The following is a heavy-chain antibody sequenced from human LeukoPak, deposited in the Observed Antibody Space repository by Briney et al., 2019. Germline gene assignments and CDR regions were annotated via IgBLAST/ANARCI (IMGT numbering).Heavy chain of an antibody. CDR1: GFTFNNYT. Sequence: GGPLRLSCAASGFTFNNYTLNWVRQAPGKGLEWVSSISRNGIYIKYVDSVKGRFTVSRDNAKNSLYLQMNSLRAEDTAVYYCARDGLPATVANWFDPWGRGTLVTVSS. J-gene: IGHJ5*02. CDR2: ISRNGIYI. D-gene: IGHD2-15*01. V-gene: IGHV3-21*01. CDR3: ARDGLPATVANWFDP.